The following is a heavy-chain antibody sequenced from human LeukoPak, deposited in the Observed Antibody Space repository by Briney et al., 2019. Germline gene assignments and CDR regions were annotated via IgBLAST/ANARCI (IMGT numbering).Heavy chain of an antibody. CDR1: GGSISSGSYN. D-gene: IGHD6-19*01. J-gene: IGHJ6*03. Sequence: SETLSLTCTVSGGSISSGSYNWSWIRQPAGKGLEWIGRIYASGNSNYNPSLKSRVTISLHTSKNQFSLRLNSVTAADTAVYYCARVSLSSGWNLDYYYYMDVWGKGTTVTVSS. CDR3: ARVSLSSGWNLDYYYYMDV. CDR2: IYASGNS. V-gene: IGHV4-61*02.